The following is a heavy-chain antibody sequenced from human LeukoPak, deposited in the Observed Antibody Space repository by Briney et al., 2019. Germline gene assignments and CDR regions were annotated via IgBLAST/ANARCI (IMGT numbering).Heavy chain of an antibody. Sequence: GGSLRLSCAASGFTFSNYAMSWVRQAPGKGLEWVAVISYEGSNKYYADSVKGRFTISRDNSKNTLYLQMHSLRVEDTAVYYCAKDLTSGWFKTAGSYFDYWGQGTLVTVSS. J-gene: IGHJ4*02. CDR2: ISYEGSNK. CDR1: GFTFSNYA. D-gene: IGHD6-19*01. V-gene: IGHV3-30*18. CDR3: AKDLTSGWFKTAGSYFDY.